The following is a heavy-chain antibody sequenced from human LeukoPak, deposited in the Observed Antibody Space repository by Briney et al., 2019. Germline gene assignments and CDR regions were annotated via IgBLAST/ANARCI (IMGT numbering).Heavy chain of an antibody. D-gene: IGHD6-19*01. Sequence: ASVKVSCKASGGTFSSYAISWVRQAPGQGREWMGGIIPIFGTANYAQKFQGRVTITADESTSTAYMELSSLRSEDTAVYYCARDSGYSSGWYNGDFDYWGQGTLVTVSS. CDR3: ARDSGYSSGWYNGDFDY. V-gene: IGHV1-69*13. J-gene: IGHJ4*02. CDR2: IIPIFGTA. CDR1: GGTFSSYA.